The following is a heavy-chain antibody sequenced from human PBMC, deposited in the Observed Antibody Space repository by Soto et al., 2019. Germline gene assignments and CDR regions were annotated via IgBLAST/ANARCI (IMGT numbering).Heavy chain of an antibody. V-gene: IGHV4-30-4*01. Sequence: SETLSLTCTVSGGSISSGYYYWSWIRQPPGKGLEWIGYIYYSGSTYYTPSLKSRVTISVDTSKNQFSLKLSSVTAADTAVYYCARAWLQLYYYGMDVWGQGTTVTVSS. CDR1: GGSISSGYYY. CDR3: ARAWLQLYYYGMDV. CDR2: IYYSGST. J-gene: IGHJ6*02. D-gene: IGHD5-12*01.